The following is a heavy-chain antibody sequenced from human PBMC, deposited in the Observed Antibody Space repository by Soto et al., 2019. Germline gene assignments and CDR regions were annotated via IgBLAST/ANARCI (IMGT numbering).Heavy chain of an antibody. D-gene: IGHD3-22*01. CDR3: ARAFDDSSGYYGGLGY. CDR1: GASISSGDYY. Sequence: QVQLQESGPGLVKPSQTLSLTCTVSGASISSGDYYWSWIRQPPGKGLEWIGYIYYSGSTYYNPSLKSRLTLSIDTSQTQLSLKLSSVTAADTAVYYCARAFDDSSGYYGGLGYWGQGTLVTVSS. J-gene: IGHJ4*02. CDR2: IYYSGST. V-gene: IGHV4-30-4*01.